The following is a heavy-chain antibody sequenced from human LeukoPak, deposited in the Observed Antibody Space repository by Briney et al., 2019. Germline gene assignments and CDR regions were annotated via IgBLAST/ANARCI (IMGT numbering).Heavy chain of an antibody. CDR1: GYTFTSYG. J-gene: IGHJ5*02. CDR3: ASLSSIAAGFDP. D-gene: IGHD6-13*01. Sequence: GASVKVSCKASGYTFTSYGISWVRQAPGQGLEWMGWMNPNSGNTGYAQKFQGRVTMTRNTSISTAYMELSSLRSEDTAVYYCASLSSIAAGFDPWGQGTLVTVSS. V-gene: IGHV1-8*02. CDR2: MNPNSGNT.